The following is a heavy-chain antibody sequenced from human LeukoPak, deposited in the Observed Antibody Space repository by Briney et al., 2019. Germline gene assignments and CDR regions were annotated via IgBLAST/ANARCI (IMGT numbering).Heavy chain of an antibody. Sequence: PGGSLRLSCAASGFTFSTYEMNWVRQAPGKGLEWVSYISSSGRTTSYAGSVKGRFTLPRDNAKNSLYLQLNSLRAEDTAIYYCAREGAVPGLSFAFDMWGQGTMVTVSS. CDR2: ISSSGRTT. J-gene: IGHJ3*02. CDR1: GFTFSTYE. V-gene: IGHV3-48*03. D-gene: IGHD6-19*01. CDR3: AREGAVPGLSFAFDM.